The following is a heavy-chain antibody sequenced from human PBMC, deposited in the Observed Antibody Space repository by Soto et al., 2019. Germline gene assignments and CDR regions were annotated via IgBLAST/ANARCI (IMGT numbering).Heavy chain of an antibody. V-gene: IGHV3-30*18. J-gene: IGHJ4*02. CDR3: AKSGSPVVVVAATLDYFDY. D-gene: IGHD2-15*01. CDR2: ISYDGSNK. Sequence: GGSLRLSCAASGFTFSSYGMHWVRQAPGKGLERVAVISYDGSNKYYADSVKGRFTISRDNSKNTLYLQMNSLRAEDTAVYYCAKSGSPVVVVAATLDYFDYWGQGTLVTVSS. CDR1: GFTFSSYG.